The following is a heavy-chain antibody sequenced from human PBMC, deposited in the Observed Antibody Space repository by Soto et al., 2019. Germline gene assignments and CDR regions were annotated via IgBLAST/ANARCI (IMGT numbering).Heavy chain of an antibody. D-gene: IGHD6-19*01. J-gene: IGHJ3*02. CDR1: GYTFTSYG. CDR2: ISAYNGNT. V-gene: IGHV1-18*01. CDR3: ARVLHRVAVVSGSGAFDI. Sequence: ASVKVSCKASGYTFTSYGISWVRQAPGQGLEWMGWISAYNGNTNYAQKLQGRVTMTTDTSTSTAYMELRSLRSDDTAVYYCARVLHRVAVVSGSGAFDIWGQGTMVTVSS.